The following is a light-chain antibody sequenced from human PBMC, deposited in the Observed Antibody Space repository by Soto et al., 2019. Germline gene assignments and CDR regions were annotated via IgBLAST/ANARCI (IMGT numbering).Light chain of an antibody. V-gene: IGKV3-20*01. J-gene: IGKJ2*01. CDR2: DAS. Sequence: EIGLPQSPGTLPFSPGEKPTPSSRAGQRIATGYLAGYQQKPGRAPRLLLYDASSRATGIPDRVSGSGSGTDFTLTISRLEPEDFAVYYCQQYARPPFAFGQGTKVEIK. CDR3: QQYARPPFA. CDR1: QRIATGY.